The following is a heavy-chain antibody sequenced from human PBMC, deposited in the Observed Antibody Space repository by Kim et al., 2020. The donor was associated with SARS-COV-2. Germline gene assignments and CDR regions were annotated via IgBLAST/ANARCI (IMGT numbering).Heavy chain of an antibody. CDR1: GYTFTGYY. V-gene: IGHV1-2*02. D-gene: IGHD1-1*01. J-gene: IGHJ3*02. Sequence: ASVKVSCKASGYTFTGYYMHWVRQAPGQGLEWMGWINPNSGGTNYAQKFQGRVTMTRDTSISTAYMELSRLRSDDTAVYYCAKRKLERGAFDIWGQGTMVTVSS. CDR2: INPNSGGT. CDR3: AKRKLERGAFDI.